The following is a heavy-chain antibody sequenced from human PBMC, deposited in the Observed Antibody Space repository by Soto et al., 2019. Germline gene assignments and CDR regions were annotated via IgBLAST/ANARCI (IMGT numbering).Heavy chain of an antibody. J-gene: IGHJ3*01. CDR2: IHHSGST. CDR3: AAFRSGDYQSDPFDL. CDR1: GGSIRSSNW. V-gene: IGHV4-4*02. Sequence: QVQLQESGPGLVKPSGTLSLTCAVSGGSIRSSNWWNWVRQRPEKVLEWIVEIHHSGSTNYNPSLVNGVTISEDKSKQHYYQKRSKVNAAETAVYYCAAFRSGDYQSDPFDLWDKGTMVTVSS. D-gene: IGHD3-22*01.